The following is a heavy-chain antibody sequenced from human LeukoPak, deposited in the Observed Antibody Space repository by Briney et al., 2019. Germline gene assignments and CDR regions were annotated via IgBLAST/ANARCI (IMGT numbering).Heavy chain of an antibody. D-gene: IGHD2-2*01. V-gene: IGHV1-2*02. Sequence: ASVKVSCKASGYTFTGYYMHWVRQAPGQGLEWMGWINPNSGGTNYAQKFQGRVTMTRDTSISTVYMDLSRLRSDDTAVYYCAKASYCSAISCSPWLAPWGKRTLV. J-gene: IGHJ5*02. CDR1: GYTFTGYY. CDR2: INPNSGGT. CDR3: AKASYCSAISCSPWLAP.